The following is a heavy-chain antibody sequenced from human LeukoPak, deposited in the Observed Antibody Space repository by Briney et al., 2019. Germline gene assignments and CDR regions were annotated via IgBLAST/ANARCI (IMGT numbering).Heavy chain of an antibody. J-gene: IGHJ6*03. CDR3: ARDDLQLVRRLGGTTEYYYYYMDV. V-gene: IGHV4-59*12. CDR2: IYYSDST. CDR1: GGSISNYF. Sequence: PSETLSLTCTVSGGSISNYFWSWIRQPPGKGLECIGYIYYSDSTNYNPSLKSRVTISVDTSKNQFSLKLSSVTAADTAVYFCARDDLQLVRRLGGTTEYYYYYMDVWGKGTTVTVSS. D-gene: IGHD6-13*01.